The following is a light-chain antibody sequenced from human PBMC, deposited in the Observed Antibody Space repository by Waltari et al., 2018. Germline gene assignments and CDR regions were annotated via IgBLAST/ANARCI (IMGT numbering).Light chain of an antibody. CDR2: DVS. J-gene: IGLJ1*01. Sequence: QSALTQPRSVSGSPGQSVTISCTGTSSDVGGYNYVSWYQQHPGKAPKLMLYDVSKRPSGASELFSGSKSGNTASLTISGLQAEDEADYYCCSYAGSYTYVFGTGTKVTVL. V-gene: IGLV2-11*01. CDR3: CSYAGSYTYV. CDR1: SSDVGGYNY.